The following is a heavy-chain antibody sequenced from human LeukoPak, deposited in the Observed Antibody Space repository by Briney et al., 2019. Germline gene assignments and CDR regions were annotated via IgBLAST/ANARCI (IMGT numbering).Heavy chain of an antibody. V-gene: IGHV4-4*07. CDR3: VRDPSQHKYYALDV. J-gene: IGHJ6*04. CDR2: MHTSGNT. Sequence: SETLSLTCTVSGGSMSGFYWGWIRQPAEKGLEHIGRMHTSGNTDYNPSLQSRVIMSVDTSKNQFSLKLSSVTAADTAVYYCVRDPSQHKYYALDVWGAGTTVTVSA. CDR1: GGSMSGFY.